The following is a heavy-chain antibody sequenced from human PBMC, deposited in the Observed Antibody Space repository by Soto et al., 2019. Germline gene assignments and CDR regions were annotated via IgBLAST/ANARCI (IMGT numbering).Heavy chain of an antibody. D-gene: IGHD3-3*01. V-gene: IGHV2-5*02. J-gene: IGHJ4*02. CDR1: GFSLTNSGVG. Sequence: QITLNESGPTQVKPRQTLTLTCTFSGFSLTNSGVGVGWIRQSPVKAPEWLALLYGDDDKRYSPSLKSRLTITKDTSKNQVVLTMADLDPADTATYYCAHRVLRTVFGLVTTTAIYFDFWGQGTPVAVSS. CDR2: LYGDDDK. CDR3: AHRVLRTVFGLVTTTAIYFDF.